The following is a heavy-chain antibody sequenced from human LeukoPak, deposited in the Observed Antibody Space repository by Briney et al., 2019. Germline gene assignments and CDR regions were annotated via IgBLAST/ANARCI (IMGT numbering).Heavy chain of an antibody. V-gene: IGHV1-2*02. J-gene: IGHJ3*02. D-gene: IGHD2-8*02. Sequence: ASVKVSCKASGYTFTGYYMHWVRQAPGQGLEWMGWINPNSGTNYAQKFQGRVTMTRDTSISTAYMELSRLRSDDTAVYYCARGDMGTESSSNAFDIWGQGTVVTVSS. CDR2: INPNSGT. CDR3: ARGDMGTESSSNAFDI. CDR1: GYTFTGYY.